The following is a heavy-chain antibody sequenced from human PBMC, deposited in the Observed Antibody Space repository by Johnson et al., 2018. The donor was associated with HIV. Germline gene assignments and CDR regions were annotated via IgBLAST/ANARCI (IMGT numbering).Heavy chain of an antibody. CDR3: TTEGDAFDV. Sequence: VQLVESGGGLVKPGGSLRLSCRASGFPFSNAWMNWVRQAPGTGREWVGRLKSRADGGTTDYAVSVKDRFTILRDDSKNTLYLQMSSLRTEDAGVYYCTTEGDAFDVWGQGTMVTVSS. V-gene: IGHV3-15*01. J-gene: IGHJ3*01. CDR1: GFPFSNAW. CDR2: LKSRADGGTT.